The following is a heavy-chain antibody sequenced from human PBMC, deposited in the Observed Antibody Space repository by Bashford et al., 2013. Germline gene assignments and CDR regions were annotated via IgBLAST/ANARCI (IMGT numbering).Heavy chain of an antibody. Sequence: ASVKVSCKASGDTLTGYFIHWVRQAPGQGLEWVGWLNPHSGDTTYAQKFQGRVTMTRDRSISTAYMELNWLKSDDTAVYYCARGVTVGVLVYFDDWGHGTLVTVSS. CDR2: LNPHSGDT. J-gene: IGHJ4*01. CDR3: ARGVTVGVLVYFDD. CDR1: GDTLTGYF. V-gene: IGHV1-2*02. D-gene: IGHD3-3*01.